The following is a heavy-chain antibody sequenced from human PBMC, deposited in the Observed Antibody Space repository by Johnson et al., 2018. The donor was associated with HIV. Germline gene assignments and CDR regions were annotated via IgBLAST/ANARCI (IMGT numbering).Heavy chain of an antibody. CDR2: IGTAGDT. J-gene: IGHJ3*02. V-gene: IGHV3-13*01. CDR3: ASSITGAHRGAFDI. Sequence: SYGMHWVRQATGKGLEWVSAIGTAGDTYYPGSVKGRFTISRENAKNSLYLQMNSLRAGDTAVYYCASSITGAHRGAFDIWGQGTMVTVSS. D-gene: IGHD1-20*01. CDR1: SYG.